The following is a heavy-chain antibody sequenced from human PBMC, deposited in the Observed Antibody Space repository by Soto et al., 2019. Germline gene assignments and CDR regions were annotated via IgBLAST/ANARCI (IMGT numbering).Heavy chain of an antibody. Sequence: GGSLRLSCTASGFTFGDYAMSWFRQAPGKGLEWVGFIRSKAYGGTTEYAASVKGRFTISRDDSKSIAYLQMNSLKTEDTAVYYCTSSGVYCTNGVCDWGQGTLVTVSS. V-gene: IGHV3-49*03. D-gene: IGHD2-8*01. CDR3: TSSGVYCTNGVCD. CDR2: IRSKAYGGTT. J-gene: IGHJ4*02. CDR1: GFTFGDYA.